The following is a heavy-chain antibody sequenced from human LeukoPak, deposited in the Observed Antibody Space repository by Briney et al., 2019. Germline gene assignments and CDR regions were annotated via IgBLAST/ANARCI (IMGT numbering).Heavy chain of an antibody. Sequence: ASVKVSCKASGNIFTSSYTHWVRQAPGQGLEWMGVINPSDGTRNYAQKFQGRVTMTRDMSTSTVYMDLSSLRSEDTAVYYCAREQGSTRYFEYWGQGTLVTVSS. CDR2: INPSDGTR. V-gene: IGHV1-46*01. CDR3: AREQGSTRYFEY. J-gene: IGHJ4*02. D-gene: IGHD2-2*01. CDR1: GNIFTSSY.